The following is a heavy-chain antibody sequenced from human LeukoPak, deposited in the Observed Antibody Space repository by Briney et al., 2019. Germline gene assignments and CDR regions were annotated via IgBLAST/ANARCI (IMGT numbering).Heavy chain of an antibody. D-gene: IGHD2-2*01. Sequence: SETLSLTCAVYGGSFSGYYWSWIRQPPGKGLEWIGEINHSGSTNYNPSLKSRVTISVDTSKNQFSLKLSSVTAADTAVYYCARGGCSSTSCYDSWFDPWGQGTLVTVSS. CDR3: ARGGCSSTSCYDSWFDP. V-gene: IGHV4-34*01. CDR1: GGSFSGYY. J-gene: IGHJ5*02. CDR2: INHSGST.